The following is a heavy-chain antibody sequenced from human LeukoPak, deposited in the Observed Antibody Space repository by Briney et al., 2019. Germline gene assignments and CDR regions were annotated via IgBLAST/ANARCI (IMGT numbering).Heavy chain of an antibody. V-gene: IGHV4-34*01. CDR2: INHSGST. J-gene: IGHJ6*03. CDR1: GGSFSGYY. D-gene: IGHD2-2*01. CDR3: EGYCSSTSCYPATMDV. Sequence: SETLSLTCAVYGGSFSGYYWSWIRQPPGKGLEWIGEINHSGSTNYNPSLKSRVTISVDTSKNQFSLKLSSVTAADTAVYYCEGYCSSTSCYPATMDVWGKGTTVTISS.